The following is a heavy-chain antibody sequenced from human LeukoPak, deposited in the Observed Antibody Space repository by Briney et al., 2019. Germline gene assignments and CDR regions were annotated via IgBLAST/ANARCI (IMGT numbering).Heavy chain of an antibody. D-gene: IGHD7-27*01. CDR3: ARRPQLGISNWFDP. CDR1: GGSISSYY. CDR2: IYTSGST. Sequence: SETLSLTCTVSGGSISSYYWSWIRQPAGKGLEWIGRIYTSGSTNYNPSLKSRVTMSVDTSKNQFSLKLSSVTAADTAVYYCARRPQLGISNWFDPWGQGTLVTVSS. J-gene: IGHJ5*02. V-gene: IGHV4-4*07.